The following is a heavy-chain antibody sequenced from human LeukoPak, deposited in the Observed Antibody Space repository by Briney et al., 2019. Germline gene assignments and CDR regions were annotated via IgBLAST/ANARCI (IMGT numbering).Heavy chain of an antibody. Sequence: GGSLRLSCASSGFTFSAYHMNWVRQAPGKGLEWISFISSDSGTLYYADSVKGRFTISRDNAANSLYLQMNNLRDEDTAVYYCARAPPYSSASWGYYGMDVWGQGTTVTVSS. D-gene: IGHD6-6*01. J-gene: IGHJ6*02. CDR3: ARAPPYSSASWGYYGMDV. V-gene: IGHV3-48*02. CDR2: ISSDSGTL. CDR1: GFTFSAYH.